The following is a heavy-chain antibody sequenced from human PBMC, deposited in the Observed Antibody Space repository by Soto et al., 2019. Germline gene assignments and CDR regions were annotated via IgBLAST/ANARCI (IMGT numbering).Heavy chain of an antibody. CDR1: GGSISSSSYY. Sequence: PSETLSLTCTVSGGSISSSSYYWGWIRQPPGKGLEWIGSIYYSGSTYYNPSLKSRVTISVDTSKNQFSLKLSSVTAADTAVYYCARRYYDLDIVGFDPWGQGTLVTVSS. CDR3: ARRYYDLDIVGFDP. CDR2: IYYSGST. D-gene: IGHD3-3*01. V-gene: IGHV4-39*01. J-gene: IGHJ5*02.